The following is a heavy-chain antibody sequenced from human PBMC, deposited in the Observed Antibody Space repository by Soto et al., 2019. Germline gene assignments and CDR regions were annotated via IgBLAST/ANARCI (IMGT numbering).Heavy chain of an antibody. D-gene: IGHD3-3*01. V-gene: IGHV4-31*03. CDR1: GGSISSGGYY. CDR3: ARGLDYDFWSGYSGYYYYGMDV. J-gene: IGHJ6*02. CDR2: IYYSGST. Sequence: SETLSLTCTVSGGSISSGGYYWSWIRQHPGKGLEWIGYIYYSGSTYYNPSLKSRVTISVDTSKNQFSLKLSSVTAADTAVYYCARGLDYDFWSGYSGYYYYGMDVWGQGTTVTVSS.